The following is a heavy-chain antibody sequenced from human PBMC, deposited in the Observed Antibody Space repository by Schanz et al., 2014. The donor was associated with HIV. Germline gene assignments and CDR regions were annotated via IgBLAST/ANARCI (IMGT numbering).Heavy chain of an antibody. CDR2: ISYDGSNK. D-gene: IGHD3-16*01. J-gene: IGHJ4*02. CDR1: GFTFSIYG. CDR3: ARDGLATYCFDV. V-gene: IGHV3-30*03. Sequence: VQLLESGGGLVQPGGSLRLSCAASGFTFSIYGMHWVRQAPGKGLEWVAVISYDGSNKYYADSVKGRFTISRDNAKNSLALQVDSLRAEDTAVYYCARDGLATYCFDVWGQGTLVTVSS.